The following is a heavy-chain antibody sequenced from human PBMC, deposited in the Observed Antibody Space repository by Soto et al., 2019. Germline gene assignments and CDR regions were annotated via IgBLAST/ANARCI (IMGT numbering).Heavy chain of an antibody. CDR1: GFTFSDYY. J-gene: IGHJ4*02. CDR3: ARDGPRIAAAGTVDY. V-gene: IGHV3-11*06. Sequence: QVQLVESGGGLVKPGGSLRLSCAASGFTFSDYYMSWIRQAPGKGLEWVSYISSSSSYTNYADSVKGRFTISRDNAKNSLYLQMNSLRAEDTAVYYCARDGPRIAAAGTVDYWGQGTLVTVSS. CDR2: ISSSSSYT. D-gene: IGHD6-13*01.